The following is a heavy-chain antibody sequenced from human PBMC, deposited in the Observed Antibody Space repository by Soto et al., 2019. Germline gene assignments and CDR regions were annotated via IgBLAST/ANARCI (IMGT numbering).Heavy chain of an antibody. CDR2: ISSSSAHI. D-gene: IGHD3-10*01. J-gene: IGHJ6*02. CDR3: ARDPRYGSGSYPSGYYYGMDV. V-gene: IGHV3-21*01. CDR1: GFIFTSYT. Sequence: EVQLVESGGGLVKPGGSLRLSCAASGFIFTSYTMNWVRQAPGKGLEWVSSISSSSAHIYYADSVQGRFTISRDNAENSLYLQMNSLRAEDTAVYYCARDPRYGSGSYPSGYYYGMDVWGQGTTVTVSS.